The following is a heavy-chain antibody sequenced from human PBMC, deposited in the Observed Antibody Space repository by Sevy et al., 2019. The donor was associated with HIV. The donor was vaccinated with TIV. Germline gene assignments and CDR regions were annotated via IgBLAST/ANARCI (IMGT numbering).Heavy chain of an antibody. CDR3: ARRGENNWFDP. D-gene: IGHD3-10*01. CDR1: GVSISGGAYY. V-gene: IGHV4-39*01. Sequence: SESLSLSCTVSGVSISGGAYYWGWIRQPPGKELEWIGSISYTGSTYYNPSLKSRVTISVDTSKNQFSLKLTSVTAADTAVYYCARRGENNWFDPWGQGTLVTVSS. J-gene: IGHJ5*02. CDR2: ISYTGST.